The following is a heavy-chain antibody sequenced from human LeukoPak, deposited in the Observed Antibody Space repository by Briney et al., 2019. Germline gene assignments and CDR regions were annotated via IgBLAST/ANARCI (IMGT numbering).Heavy chain of an antibody. J-gene: IGHJ4*02. V-gene: IGHV4-4*07. CDR3: ARGPGGSSSSDFDY. D-gene: IGHD6-6*01. CDR1: GVSISSYY. Sequence: SETLSLTCTVSGVSISSYYWSWIRQPAGKGLEWIGRIYTSGSTNYNPSLKSRVTISLDTSKNQFSLNLSSVTAADTAVYYCARGPGGSSSSDFDYWGQGPLVTVSS. CDR2: IYTSGST.